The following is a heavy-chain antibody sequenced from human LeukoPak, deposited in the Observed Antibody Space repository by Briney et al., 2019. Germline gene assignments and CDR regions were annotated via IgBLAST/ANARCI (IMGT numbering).Heavy chain of an antibody. CDR1: GFTFSNYA. J-gene: IGHJ4*02. Sequence: GGAPRLSCAASGFTFSNYAMRWGRQAPGEGGEGGSPISGSGGGKYYADSGEGRFNLSRENFKKTRCLQMDSLRAEDTAVYYCAKEDPRDDYGDYGDYWGQGTLVTVSS. CDR2: ISGSGGGK. D-gene: IGHD4-17*01. CDR3: AKEDPRDDYGDYGDY. V-gene: IGHV3-23*01.